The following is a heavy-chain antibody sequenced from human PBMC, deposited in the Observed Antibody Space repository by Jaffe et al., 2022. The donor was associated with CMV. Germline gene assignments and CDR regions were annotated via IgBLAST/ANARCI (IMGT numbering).Heavy chain of an antibody. CDR3: ARNPGGMLYEGWFDP. J-gene: IGHJ5*02. CDR1: GFTFDDYA. D-gene: IGHD2-8*01. V-gene: IGHV3-9*01. Sequence: EVQLVESGGGLVQPGRSLRLSCAASGFTFDDYAMHWVRQAPGKGLEWVSGISWNSGSIGYADSVKGRFTISRDNAKNSLYLQMNSLRAEDTALYYCARNPGGMLYEGWFDPWGQGTLVTVSS. CDR2: ISWNSGSI.